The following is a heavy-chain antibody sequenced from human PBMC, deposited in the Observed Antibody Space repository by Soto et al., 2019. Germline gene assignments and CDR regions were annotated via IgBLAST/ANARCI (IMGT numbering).Heavy chain of an antibody. D-gene: IGHD2-2*01. CDR1: GFTFSSYA. CDR3: AKHKVIVVVPAKLDY. CDR2: ISGSGGST. V-gene: IGHV3-23*01. J-gene: IGHJ4*02. Sequence: GGSLRLSCAASGFTFSSYAMSWVRQAPGKGLEWVSAISGSGGSTYYADSVKGRFTISRDNSKNTLYLQMNSLRAEDTAVYYCAKHKVIVVVPAKLDYWGQGTLVTVSS.